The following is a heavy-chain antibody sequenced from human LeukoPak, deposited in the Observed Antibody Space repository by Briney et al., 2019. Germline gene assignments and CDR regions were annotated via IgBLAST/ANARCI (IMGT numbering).Heavy chain of an antibody. CDR1: GGSISSYY. J-gene: IGHJ1*01. Sequence: PSETLSLTCTVSGGSISSYYWSWIRQPPGKGLEWIGYIYNSGSTNYNPSLKSRVTILVDTSKNQFSLKLTSVTAADTAVYYCAKHTYFQHWGQGTLVTVSS. CDR3: AKHTYFQH. CDR2: IYNSGST. V-gene: IGHV4-59*08.